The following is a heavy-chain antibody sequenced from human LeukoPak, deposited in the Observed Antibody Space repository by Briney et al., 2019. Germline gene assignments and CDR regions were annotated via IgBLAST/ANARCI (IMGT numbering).Heavy chain of an antibody. CDR3: ARGPAPYYYDSSGYAEYSQH. V-gene: IGHV1-69*02. CDR2: IIPILGIA. CDR1: GGTFSSYT. J-gene: IGHJ1*01. Sequence: SVKVSCKASGGTFSSYTISWVRQAPGQGLEWMGRIIPILGIANYAQKLQGRVTITADKSTSTAYMELSSLGSEDTAVYYCARGPAPYYYDSSGYAEYSQHWGQGTLVTVSS. D-gene: IGHD3-22*01.